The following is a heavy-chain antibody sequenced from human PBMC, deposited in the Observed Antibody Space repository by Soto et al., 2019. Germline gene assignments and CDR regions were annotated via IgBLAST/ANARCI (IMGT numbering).Heavy chain of an antibody. Sequence: GGSLRLSCAASGFTFSSYSMNWVRQAPGKGLEWVSSISSSSSYIYYADSVKGRFTISRDNAKNSLHLQMNSLRAEDTAVYYCARDQAYRDAFDIRGQGTMVTVSS. CDR2: ISSSSSYI. J-gene: IGHJ3*02. D-gene: IGHD3-16*02. CDR3: ARDQAYRDAFDI. V-gene: IGHV3-21*01. CDR1: GFTFSSYS.